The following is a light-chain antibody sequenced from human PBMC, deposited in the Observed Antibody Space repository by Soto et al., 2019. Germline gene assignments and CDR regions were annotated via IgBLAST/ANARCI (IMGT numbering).Light chain of an antibody. V-gene: IGLV2-23*02. J-gene: IGLJ3*02. Sequence: QSVLTQPASVSGSPGQSITISCTGTSSDVGNYNLVSWYQQHPGKAPKLMIYDVTKRPSGVSNRFSGSKSGNTASLTISGLQAEDEADYYCCSYAGSNTWVFGGGTKLTV. CDR3: CSYAGSNTWV. CDR2: DVT. CDR1: SSDVGNYNL.